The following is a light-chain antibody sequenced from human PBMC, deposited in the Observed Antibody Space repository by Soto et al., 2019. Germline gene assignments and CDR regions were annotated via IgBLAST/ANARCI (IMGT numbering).Light chain of an antibody. J-gene: IGKJ5*01. CDR1: QSVLYSSHNKNY. CDR2: WAS. CDR3: QQYYEAPPT. V-gene: IGKV4-1*01. Sequence: DIVMTQSPDSLAVSLGERATINCKSSQSVLYSSHNKNYLAWYQQKPGQLPKLLIYWASTRESGVPDRFSGSGSGTGFTLAISSLQAEDVAVYYCQQYYEAPPTFGQGTRLEIK.